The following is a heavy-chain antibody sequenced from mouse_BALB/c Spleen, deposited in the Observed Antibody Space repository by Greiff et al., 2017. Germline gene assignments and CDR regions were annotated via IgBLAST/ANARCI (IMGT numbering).Heavy chain of an antibody. D-gene: IGHD2-4*01. CDR2: IWSGGST. Sequence: VQLVESGPGLVQPSQSLSITCTVSGFSLTSYGVHWVRQSPGKGLEWLGVIWSGGSTDYNAAFISRLSISKDNSKSQVFFKMNSLQANDTAIYYCARNRDDYDSYYAMDYWGQGTSVTVSS. CDR1: GFSLTSYG. J-gene: IGHJ4*01. V-gene: IGHV2-2*02. CDR3: ARNRDDYDSYYAMDY.